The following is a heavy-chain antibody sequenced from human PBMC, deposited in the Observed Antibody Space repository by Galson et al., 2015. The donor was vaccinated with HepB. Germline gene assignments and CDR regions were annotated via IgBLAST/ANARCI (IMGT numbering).Heavy chain of an antibody. CDR1: GYSFTSYW. D-gene: IGHD3-9*01. CDR2: IYPGDSDT. J-gene: IGHJ6*02. Sequence: QSGAEVKKPGESLKISCKGSGYSFTSYWIGWVRQMPGKGPEWMGIIYPGDSDTRYSPSFQGQVTISADKSISTAYLQWSSLKASDTAMYYCARDGGILTARNGMDVWGQGTTVTVSS. CDR3: ARDGGILTARNGMDV. V-gene: IGHV5-51*01.